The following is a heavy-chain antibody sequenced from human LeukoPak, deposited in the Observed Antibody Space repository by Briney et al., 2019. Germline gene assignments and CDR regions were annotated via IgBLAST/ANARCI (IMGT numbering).Heavy chain of an antibody. CDR3: AKDRGSSSSDWYFDL. CDR2: ISGSGSST. J-gene: IGHJ2*01. V-gene: IGHV3-23*01. CDR1: GSTFSTYG. D-gene: IGHD6-6*01. Sequence: PGGSLRLSCAASGSTFSTYGMHWVRQAPGKGLEWVSVISGSGSSTYYADSVEGRFTISRDNSMNTLYLQMNSLRAEDTAVYYCAKDRGSSSSDWYFDLWGRGTVVTVSS.